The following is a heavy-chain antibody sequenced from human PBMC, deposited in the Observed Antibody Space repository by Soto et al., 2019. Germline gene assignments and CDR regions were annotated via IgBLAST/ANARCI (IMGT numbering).Heavy chain of an antibody. CDR2: IYLADSDT. D-gene: IGHD1-1*01. J-gene: IGHJ5*01. V-gene: IGHV5-51*01. CDR3: ARANVWNGGFFAINPFGS. Sequence: GESLKISCKGSGYRFTNYWIGWVRQMPGKGLEWMGTIYLADSDTRYSPSFQGRVTISVNESSSTACLQWVSLMSSQTAMYYCARANVWNGGFFAINPFGSWGQGTLVAASS. CDR1: GYRFTNYW.